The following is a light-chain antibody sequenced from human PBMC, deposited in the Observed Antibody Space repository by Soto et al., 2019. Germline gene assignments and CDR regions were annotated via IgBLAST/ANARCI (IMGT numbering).Light chain of an antibody. J-gene: IGKJ1*01. CDR2: GVS. CDR1: QSVSGSY. CDR3: QQYGSSPEWT. V-gene: IGKV3-20*01. Sequence: EIVSTQSPGTLSLSPGERATLSCRASQSVSGSYLAWYQQKPGQAPRLLIYGVSSRATGIPDRFSGSGSGTDFILTINRLEPEDCAVYYCQQYGSSPEWTFGQGTKVEIK.